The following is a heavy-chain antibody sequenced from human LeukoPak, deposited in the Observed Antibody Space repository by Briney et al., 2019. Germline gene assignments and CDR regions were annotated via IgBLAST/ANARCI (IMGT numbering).Heavy chain of an antibody. J-gene: IGHJ4*02. CDR3: ARDTGTTFNY. CDR2: ITGNSNYI. V-gene: IGHV3-21*01. Sequence: GGSLRLSCAASGFTFSIYSINWVRQAPGKGLEWVSFITGNSNYIYYADSVKGRFTISRDNAKNSLYLEMNSLRAEDTAVYYCARDTGTTFNYWGQGTLVTVSS. D-gene: IGHD1-1*01. CDR1: GFTFSIYS.